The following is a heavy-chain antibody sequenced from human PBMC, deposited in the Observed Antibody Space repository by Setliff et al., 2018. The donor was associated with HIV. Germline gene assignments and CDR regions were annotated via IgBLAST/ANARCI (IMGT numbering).Heavy chain of an antibody. D-gene: IGHD5-12*01. CDR2: IYYSGST. J-gene: IGHJ4*02. CDR1: GGSISSSSYY. Sequence: SETLSLTCTVSGGSISSSSYYWGWIRQPPGKGLEWIGSIYYSGSTYYNPSLKSRVTISVDTSKNQFSLKLSSVTAADTAVYYCASYRKAERWLQLGGNFDNWGQGTLVTVS. CDR3: ASYRKAERWLQLGGNFDN. V-gene: IGHV4-39*01.